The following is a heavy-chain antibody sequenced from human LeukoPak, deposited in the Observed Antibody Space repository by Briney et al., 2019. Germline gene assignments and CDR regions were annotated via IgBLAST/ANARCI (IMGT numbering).Heavy chain of an antibody. J-gene: IGHJ6*03. CDR2: IYYSGST. CDR1: GGSISSYY. Sequence: PSETLSLTCTVSGGSISSYYWSWIRQPPGKGLEWIGYIYYSGSTNYNPSLKSRVTMSVDTSKNQFSLKLSSVTAADTAVYYCARDLALSSGWYNYYYYMDVWGKGTTVTISS. CDR3: ARDLALSSGWYNYYYYMDV. V-gene: IGHV4-59*12. D-gene: IGHD6-19*01.